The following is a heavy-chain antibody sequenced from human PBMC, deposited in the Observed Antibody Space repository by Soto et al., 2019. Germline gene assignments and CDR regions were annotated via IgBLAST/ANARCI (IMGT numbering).Heavy chain of an antibody. Sequence: ASVKVSCKASGYTFTRHSMHWVRQAPGQGLEWMGMINPTRGGTTYAQKFQGGVTMTRDTSTGIVYMELTSLRPEDTAMYYCARATRASISGRPYYWGMGTRVTVSS. J-gene: IGHJ4*02. CDR1: GYTFTRHS. D-gene: IGHD6-6*01. V-gene: IGHV1-46*01. CDR2: INPTRGGT. CDR3: ARATRASISGRPYY.